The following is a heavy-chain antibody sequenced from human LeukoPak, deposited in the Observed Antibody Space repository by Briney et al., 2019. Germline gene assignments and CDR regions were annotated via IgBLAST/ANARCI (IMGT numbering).Heavy chain of an antibody. CDR1: GGSFRSPDYY. CDR2: IYYTGDT. V-gene: IGHV4-39*07. Sequence: SETLSLTCTVSGGSFRSPDYYWGWIRQPPGKGLEWIGSIYYTGDTYNIPSLKGRLTISVDLSKNQFSLRLSSVTAADTAVFYCARSPYNFYFDYWGQGALVTVSS. J-gene: IGHJ4*02. D-gene: IGHD1-1*01. CDR3: ARSPYNFYFDY.